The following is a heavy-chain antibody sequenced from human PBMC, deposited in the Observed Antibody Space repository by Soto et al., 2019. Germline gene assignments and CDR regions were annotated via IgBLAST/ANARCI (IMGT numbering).Heavy chain of an antibody. V-gene: IGHV1-46*01. CDR2: INPSGGST. CDR1: GYTFTSYY. D-gene: IGHD3-9*01. Sequence: QVQLVQSGAEVKKPGASVKVSCKASGYTFTSYYMHWVRQAPGQGLEWMGIINPSGGSTSYAQKFQGRVTMPRDPSTSTVYMEPRSLRSADTAVYYCARDGLRYFDWLLGESGYNWFDPWGQGTLVTVSS. J-gene: IGHJ5*02. CDR3: ARDGLRYFDWLLGESGYNWFDP.